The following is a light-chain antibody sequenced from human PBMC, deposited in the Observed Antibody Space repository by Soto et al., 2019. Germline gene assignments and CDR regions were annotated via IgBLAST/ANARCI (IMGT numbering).Light chain of an antibody. Sequence: DIQMTQSPSSLSASVGDRVTITCRATQAISNYLAWYQQRPGKVPKLLIYGASILQSGVPSRFRGSGSGTDFTLTISSLQPEDVATYYCQKYNSAPTWTFGQGTKVQIK. J-gene: IGKJ1*01. V-gene: IGKV1-27*01. CDR3: QKYNSAPTWT. CDR1: QAISNY. CDR2: GAS.